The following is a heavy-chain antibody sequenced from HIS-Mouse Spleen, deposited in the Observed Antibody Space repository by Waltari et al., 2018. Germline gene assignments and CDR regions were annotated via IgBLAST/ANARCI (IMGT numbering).Heavy chain of an antibody. Sequence: QLQLQESGPGLVKPSETLSLPCTVSGGSISSSSYYWGGIRQPPGKGLEWIGSIYYSGSTYYNPSLKSRVTISVDTSKNQFSLKLSSVTAADTAVYYCAREIPYSSSWYDWYFDLWGRGTLVTVSS. CDR1: GGSISSSSYY. D-gene: IGHD6-13*01. CDR2: IYYSGST. CDR3: AREIPYSSSWYDWYFDL. J-gene: IGHJ2*01. V-gene: IGHV4-39*07.